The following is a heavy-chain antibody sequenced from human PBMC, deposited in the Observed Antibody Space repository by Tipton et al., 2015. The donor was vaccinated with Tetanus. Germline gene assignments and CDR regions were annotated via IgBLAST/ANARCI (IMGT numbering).Heavy chain of an antibody. CDR2: IHHSGLA. J-gene: IGHJ3*02. V-gene: IGHV4-30-4*01. CDR3: ARNVYTVTNDAFDI. Sequence: TLSLTCTVSGDSLSNGDYYWSWIRQPPGKGLEWIAFIHHSGLAFSKPSLKSRVSISIDTSQNQFSLRLTSVTAADTAVYFRARNVYTVTNDAFDIWGHGTLVNVSS. D-gene: IGHD4-11*01. CDR1: GDSLSNGDYY.